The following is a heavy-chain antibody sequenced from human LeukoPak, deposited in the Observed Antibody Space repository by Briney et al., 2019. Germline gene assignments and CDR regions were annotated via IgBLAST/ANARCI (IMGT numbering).Heavy chain of an antibody. CDR2: IYHSGSS. CDR1: GGSISSGGYY. D-gene: IGHD3-16*01. J-gene: IGHJ5*02. CDR3: SRVVGNDYSDP. V-gene: IGHV4-31*03. Sequence: SETLSLTCTVSGGSISSGGYYWSWIRQHPGKGLEWIAYIYHSGSSYYNPSLKSRVTMSVDTSKNQFSLELSSVTAADTAVYYCSRVVGNDYSDPWGQGTLVTVSS.